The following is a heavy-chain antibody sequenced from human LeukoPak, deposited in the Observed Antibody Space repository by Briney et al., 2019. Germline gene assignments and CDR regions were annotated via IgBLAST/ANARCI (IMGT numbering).Heavy chain of an antibody. CDR2: IWYDGQTK. Sequence: PGESLRLSCEASGFIFSNYAMHWVRQAPGKGLQRVALIWYDGQTKFYGDSVKGRFTISRDNSGSTLFLHMSSLRVEDTAVYYCAREWGRIAVAGGPGYWGQGALVTVSS. D-gene: IGHD6-19*01. V-gene: IGHV3-33*01. J-gene: IGHJ4*02. CDR3: AREWGRIAVAGGPGY. CDR1: GFIFSNYA.